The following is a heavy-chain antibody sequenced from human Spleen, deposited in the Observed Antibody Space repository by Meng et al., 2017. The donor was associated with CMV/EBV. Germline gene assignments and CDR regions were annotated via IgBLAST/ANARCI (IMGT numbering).Heavy chain of an antibody. CDR2: INHSGST. Sequence: QVQLQKWGVGLLKPSDTPALSRAVYCGFFGGYYWSLFRQPPGKGLELIGEINHSGSTNYNPSLKSRVTIAVDTSKNQFSLKLSSVTAADTAVYYCAISWDVGALPPDGDYWGQGTLVTVSS. D-gene: IGHD6-13*01. V-gene: IGHV4-34*01. J-gene: IGHJ4*02. CDR3: AISWDVGALPPDGDY. CDR1: CGFFGGYY.